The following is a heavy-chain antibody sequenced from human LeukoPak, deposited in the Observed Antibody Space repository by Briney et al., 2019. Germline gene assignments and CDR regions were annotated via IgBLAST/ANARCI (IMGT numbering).Heavy chain of an antibody. CDR3: ARGAIKSIAAAVGY. D-gene: IGHD6-13*01. V-gene: IGHV1-2*02. Sequence: ASVKVSCKASGYTFTGYYMHWVRQAPGQGLEWMGWINPNSGGTNYAQKFQGRVTVTRDTSISTAYMELSRLRSDDTAVYYCARGAIKSIAAAVGYWGQGTLVTVSS. CDR1: GYTFTGYY. J-gene: IGHJ4*02. CDR2: INPNSGGT.